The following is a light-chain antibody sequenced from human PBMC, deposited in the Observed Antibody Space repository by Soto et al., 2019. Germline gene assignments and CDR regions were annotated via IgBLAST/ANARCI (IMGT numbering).Light chain of an antibody. J-gene: IGKJ1*01. CDR2: GTS. CDR1: QSIRSTY. CDR3: QQYSSSPGT. Sequence: EIVLTRSPGTLSLSPGARATLSCRASQSIRSTYLAWYQQKPGQAPRLLIYGTSSRATGIPDRFSGSGSGTDFTLTISRLEPEDFAVYYCQQYSSSPGTFGQGTKVEVK. V-gene: IGKV3-20*01.